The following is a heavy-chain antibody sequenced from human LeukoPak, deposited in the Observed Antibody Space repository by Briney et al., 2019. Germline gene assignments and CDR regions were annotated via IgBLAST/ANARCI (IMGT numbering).Heavy chain of an antibody. CDR1: GFTFSSYS. V-gene: IGHV3-48*01. Sequence: PGGSLRLSCGTSGFTFSSYSMNWVRQAPGKGLEWVSFLSSSGSTKYYADSVKGRFTISRDNAKNSLYLQMNSLRAEDTAVYYCARGYSDYDFWSESCGQGTLVTVSS. CDR2: LSSSGSTK. J-gene: IGHJ5*01. CDR3: ARGYSDYDFWSES. D-gene: IGHD5-12*01.